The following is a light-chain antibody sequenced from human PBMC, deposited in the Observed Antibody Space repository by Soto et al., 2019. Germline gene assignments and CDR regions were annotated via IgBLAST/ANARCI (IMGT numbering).Light chain of an antibody. CDR3: QQRSYWPT. J-gene: IGKJ2*01. Sequence: EIVLTQSPATLSLSPGERATLSCRASQSVNSYLAWYQQKPGQAPRLLIYDASNRATGIPARFSGSGSGTDFTLTSSSLEPEDFAVYYCQQRSYWPTFGQGTKLEIK. CDR2: DAS. V-gene: IGKV3-11*01. CDR1: QSVNSY.